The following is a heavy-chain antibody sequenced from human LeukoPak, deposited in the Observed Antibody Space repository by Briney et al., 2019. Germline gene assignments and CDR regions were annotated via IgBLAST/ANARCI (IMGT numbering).Heavy chain of an antibody. CDR1: GGSISSGSYY. Sequence: PSETLSLTCAVSGGSISSGSYYWSWIRQPAGKGLEWIGRIYTSGSTNYNPFLKSRVTISVNTSKNQFSLKLNSVTAADTAVYYCAAGETFYDFWSGSPPHYWGQGTLVTVSS. CDR3: AAGETFYDFWSGSPPHY. CDR2: IYTSGST. D-gene: IGHD3-3*01. J-gene: IGHJ4*02. V-gene: IGHV4-61*02.